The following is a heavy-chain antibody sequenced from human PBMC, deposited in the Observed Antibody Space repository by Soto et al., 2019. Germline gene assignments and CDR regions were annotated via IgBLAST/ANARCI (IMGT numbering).Heavy chain of an antibody. CDR3: ASDSGSYSRDY. CDR2: IYYSGST. CDR1: GGSISSYY. J-gene: IGHJ4*02. Sequence: SETLSLTCTVSGGSISSYYWNWIRQPPGKGLEWIGHIYYSGSTNYNPSLKSRVTISVDTSKNQFSLKLSSVAAADTAVYYCASDSGSYSRDYWGQGTLVTVSS. V-gene: IGHV4-59*08. D-gene: IGHD1-26*01.